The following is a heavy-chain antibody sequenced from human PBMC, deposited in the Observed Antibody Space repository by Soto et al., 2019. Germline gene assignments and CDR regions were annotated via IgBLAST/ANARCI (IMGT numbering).Heavy chain of an antibody. J-gene: IGHJ5*02. CDR1: GYTFTGYY. CDR2: FNPNSGGT. D-gene: IGHD3-22*01. Sequence: QVQLVQSGAEVKKPGASVKVSCKASGYTFTGYYMHWVRQAPGQGLEWMGWFNPNSGGTNYAQKVQGRGPMTRDTSISTAYMELSRLRSDDTAVYYCAGGGWGITMIENCFDPWGQGTLVTVSS. V-gene: IGHV1-2*02. CDR3: AGGGWGITMIENCFDP.